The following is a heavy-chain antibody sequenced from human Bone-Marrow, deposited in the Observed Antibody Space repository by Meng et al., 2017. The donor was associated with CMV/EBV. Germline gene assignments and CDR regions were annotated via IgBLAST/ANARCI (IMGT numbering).Heavy chain of an antibody. CDR1: GYTFTGYY. J-gene: IGHJ6*02. V-gene: IGHV1-2*02. CDR2: INPNSGGT. D-gene: IGHD1-1*01. Sequence: ASVKVSCKASGYTFTGYYMHWVRQAPGQGLEWMGWINPNSGGTNYAQKFQGRVTMTRDTSISTAYMDLSRLRSDDTAVYYCARELDTTGTVSPLNVWGQGTTVTVSS. CDR3: ARELDTTGTVSPLNV.